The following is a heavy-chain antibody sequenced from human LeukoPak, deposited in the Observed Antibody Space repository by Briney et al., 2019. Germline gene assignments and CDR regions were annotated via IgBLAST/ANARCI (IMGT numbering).Heavy chain of an antibody. J-gene: IGHJ4*02. D-gene: IGHD6-13*01. CDR1: GFTFSSYA. Sequence: GGSLRLSCAASGFTFSSYAMHWVRQAPGKGLEWVAVISYDGSNKYYADSVKGRFTISRDNSKNTLYLQMNSLRAEDTAVYYCARVAEAAAFDYWGQGTLVTVSS. CDR2: ISYDGSNK. V-gene: IGHV3-30*04. CDR3: ARVAEAAAFDY.